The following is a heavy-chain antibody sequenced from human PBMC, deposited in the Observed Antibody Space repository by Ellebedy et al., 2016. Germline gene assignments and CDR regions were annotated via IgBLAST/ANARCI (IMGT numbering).Heavy chain of an antibody. CDR2: ISYDGSNT. J-gene: IGHJ4*02. D-gene: IGHD5-24*01. CDR1: GFTFNNYA. V-gene: IGHV3-30-3*01. Sequence: GESLKISCAASGFTFNNYAIHWVRQAPGKGLEWVAVISYDGSNTYYADSVKGRFTISRDNSKNTLYLQMNSLRAEDTAVYYCARGLGMAAISAVGYWGQGTLVTVSS. CDR3: ARGLGMAAISAVGY.